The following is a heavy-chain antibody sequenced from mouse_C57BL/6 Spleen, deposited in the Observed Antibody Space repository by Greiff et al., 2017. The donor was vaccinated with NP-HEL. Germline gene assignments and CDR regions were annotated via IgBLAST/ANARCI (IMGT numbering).Heavy chain of an antibody. D-gene: IGHD1-1*01. Sequence: VQLQQSGPELVKPGASVKISCKASGYAFSSSWMNWVKQRPGKGLEWIGRIYPGEGETNYNGKCKGKATLTADKSLSMAYMHLSSLTSEDSAVYFRARWIIADAGYFDVWGTGAAVTVSS. CDR2: IYPGEGET. J-gene: IGHJ1*03. V-gene: IGHV1-82*01. CDR1: GYAFSSSW. CDR3: ARWIIADAGYFDV.